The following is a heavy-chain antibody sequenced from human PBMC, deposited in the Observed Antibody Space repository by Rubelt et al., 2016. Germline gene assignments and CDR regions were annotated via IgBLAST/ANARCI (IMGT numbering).Heavy chain of an antibody. Sequence: QVQLQESGPGLVKPSETLSLTCTVSGGSISSYYWSWIRQPPGKGLEWIGYIYYSGSTNYNPSLKSRFTISVDTSKTQFSLKLSSVTAADTAVYYCARRPRITIFGVGAEDAFDIWGQGTMVTVSS. CDR3: ARRPRITIFGVGAEDAFDI. V-gene: IGHV4-59*08. CDR1: GGSISSYY. D-gene: IGHD3-3*01. J-gene: IGHJ3*02. CDR2: IYYSGST.